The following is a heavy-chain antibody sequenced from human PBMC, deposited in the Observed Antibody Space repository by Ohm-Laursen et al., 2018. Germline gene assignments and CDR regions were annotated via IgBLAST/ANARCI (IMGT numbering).Heavy chain of an antibody. J-gene: IGHJ3*02. Sequence: SLRLSCTASGFSFSTYIMNWVRQAPGKGLEWVSYISDSTIKFADSVKGRFSISRDNAENSLCLQMNSLRAEDTAIYYCARHRVGTRGSALDIWGQGTLVTVSS. CDR3: ARHRVGTRGSALDI. D-gene: IGHD1-26*01. CDR2: ISDSTI. V-gene: IGHV3-48*04. CDR1: GFSFSTYI.